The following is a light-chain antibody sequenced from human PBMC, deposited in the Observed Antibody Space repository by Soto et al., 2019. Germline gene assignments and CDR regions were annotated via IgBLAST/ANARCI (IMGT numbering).Light chain of an antibody. V-gene: IGKV3-20*01. CDR1: QSVTNNY. CDR3: QQYGTSPIT. J-gene: IGKJ1*01. CDR2: GAS. Sequence: EILLTQSPATLSLSPGERATLSCRASQSVTNNYLAWYQQRPGQAPRLLIDGASSRATGIPDRFSGSGSGTDFTLTISRLEPEDFAVYFCQQYGTSPITFGQGTKVDTK.